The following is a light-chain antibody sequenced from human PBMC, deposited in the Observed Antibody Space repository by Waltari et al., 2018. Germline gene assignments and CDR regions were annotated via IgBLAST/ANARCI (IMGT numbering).Light chain of an antibody. J-gene: IGLJ3*02. CDR1: SRSVGGYTY. Sequence: QSALTQPPSASGSPGQSVTIPCTGTSRSVGGYTYVSWYQQHPGKAPKLMIYEVTKRPSGVPDRFSGSKSGNTASLTVSGLQAEDEADYYCSSYAGSNKGVFGGGTKLTVL. V-gene: IGLV2-8*01. CDR3: SSYAGSNKGV. CDR2: EVT.